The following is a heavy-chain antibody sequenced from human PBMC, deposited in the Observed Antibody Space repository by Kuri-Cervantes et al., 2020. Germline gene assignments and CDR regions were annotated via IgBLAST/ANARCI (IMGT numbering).Heavy chain of an antibody. J-gene: IGHJ4*02. Sequence: SETLSLTCTVAGGSISSSSYYWGWIRQPPWKGLEWIGSIYYSGSTYYNPSLKSRVTISVDTSKNQFSLKLSSVTAADTAVYYCARLYSSSWLLFDYWGQGTLVTVSS. CDR2: IYYSGST. CDR1: GGSISSSSYY. V-gene: IGHV4-39*01. D-gene: IGHD6-13*01. CDR3: ARLYSSSWLLFDY.